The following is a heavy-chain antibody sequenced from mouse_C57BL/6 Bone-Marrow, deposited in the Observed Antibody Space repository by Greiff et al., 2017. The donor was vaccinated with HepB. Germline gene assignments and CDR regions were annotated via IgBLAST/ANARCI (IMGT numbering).Heavy chain of an antibody. J-gene: IGHJ4*01. Sequence: ESGPGLVKPSQSLSLTCSVTGYSITSGYYWNWIRQFPGNKLEWMGYISYDGSNNYNPSLKNRISITRDTSKNQFFLKLNSVTTEDTATYYCARGGSSSLYAMDYWGQGTSVTVSS. CDR1: GYSITSGYY. D-gene: IGHD1-1*01. CDR2: ISYDGSN. CDR3: ARGGSSSLYAMDY. V-gene: IGHV3-6*01.